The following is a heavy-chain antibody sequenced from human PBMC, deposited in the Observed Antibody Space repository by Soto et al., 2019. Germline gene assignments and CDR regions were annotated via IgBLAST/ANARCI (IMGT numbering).Heavy chain of an antibody. J-gene: IGHJ4*02. Sequence: EVQLLESGGGLVQPGGSLRLSCAASGFTFSSYAMSWVRQAPGKGLEWVSAISGSGGSTYYADSVKGRFTISRDNSKNTLYLQMNSLRAEDTAVYYCAKVLFGRDYGVLYYFDYWGPGTLVTFSS. CDR2: ISGSGGST. CDR3: AKVLFGRDYGVLYYFDY. V-gene: IGHV3-23*01. D-gene: IGHD4-17*01. CDR1: GFTFSSYA.